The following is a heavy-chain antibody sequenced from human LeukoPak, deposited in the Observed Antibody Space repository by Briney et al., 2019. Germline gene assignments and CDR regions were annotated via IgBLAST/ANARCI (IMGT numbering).Heavy chain of an antibody. D-gene: IGHD3-22*01. CDR3: ARLMDYYDIASAFDI. J-gene: IGHJ3*02. V-gene: IGHV1-46*01. CDR1: GYTFTSYY. CDR2: INPSGGST. Sequence: GASVKVSCKASGYTFTSYYMHWVRQAPGQGLEWMGIINPSGGSTSYAQKFQGRVTTTRDTSTSTVYMELSSLRSEDTAVYYCARLMDYYDIASAFDIWGQGTMVTVSS.